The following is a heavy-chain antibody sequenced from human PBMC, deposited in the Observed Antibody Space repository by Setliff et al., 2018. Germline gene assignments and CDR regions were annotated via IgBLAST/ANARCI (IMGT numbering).Heavy chain of an antibody. CDR1: GGSINSGSYY. CDR2: IYTSGST. V-gene: IGHV4-61*09. Sequence: SETLSLTCTVSGGSINSGSYYWSWIRQSAGKGLEWIGYIYTSGSTNYNPSLKSRVTISLDTSKNQFSLKLSFVTAADTAVYYCARERSYYYDSSGFYYEGRHFDYWGQGTQVTVSS. CDR3: ARERSYYYDSSGFYYEGRHFDY. J-gene: IGHJ4*02. D-gene: IGHD3-22*01.